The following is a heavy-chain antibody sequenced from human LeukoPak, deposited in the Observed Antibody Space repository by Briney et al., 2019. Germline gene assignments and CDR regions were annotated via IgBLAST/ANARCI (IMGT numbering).Heavy chain of an antibody. Sequence: GGSLRLSCAASGFXFSSSSFNWVRRAPGKGREWVSSITRHSTYIYYADSMKGRFTISRDSAKNSLYLQMNSLRADDTAVYYCARAPSGENYFPWYFDLWGRGTLVTVSS. V-gene: IGHV3-21*01. D-gene: IGHD2/OR15-2a*01. CDR1: GFXFSSSS. CDR2: ITRHSTYI. CDR3: ARAPSGENYFPWYFDL. J-gene: IGHJ2*01.